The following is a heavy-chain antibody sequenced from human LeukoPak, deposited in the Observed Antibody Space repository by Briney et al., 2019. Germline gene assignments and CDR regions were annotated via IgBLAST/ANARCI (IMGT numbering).Heavy chain of an antibody. CDR3: ARGFTQDYGDYFDY. D-gene: IGHD4-17*01. CDR1: GFTVSSNY. J-gene: IGHJ4*02. V-gene: IGHV3-66*01. CDR2: VYSDSAGST. Sequence: GGSLRLSCAASGFTVSSNYMSWVRQAPGKGLEWVSVVYSDSAGSTYYADSVKGRFTMSRDNSKSTLYLHMNSLRAEDTAVYYCARGFTQDYGDYFDYWGQGTLVTVSS.